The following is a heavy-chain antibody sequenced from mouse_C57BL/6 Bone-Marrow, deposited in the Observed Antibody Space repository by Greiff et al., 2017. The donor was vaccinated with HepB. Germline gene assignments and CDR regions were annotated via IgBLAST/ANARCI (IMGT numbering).Heavy chain of an antibody. CDR3: AREAYGSDPYYFDY. D-gene: IGHD1-1*01. V-gene: IGHV5-6*01. J-gene: IGHJ2*01. Sequence: EVQLVESGGDLVKPGGSLKLSCAASGFTFSSYGMSWVRQTPDKRLEWVATISSGGSYTYYPDSVKGRFTISRDNAKNTLYLQMSSLKAEDTAMYYGAREAYGSDPYYFDYWGQGTTLTVSS. CDR2: ISSGGSYT. CDR1: GFTFSSYG.